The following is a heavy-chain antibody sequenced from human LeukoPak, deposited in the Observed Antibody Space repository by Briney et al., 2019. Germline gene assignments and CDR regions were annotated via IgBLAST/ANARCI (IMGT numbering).Heavy chain of an antibody. CDR1: GGSISSYY. Sequence: PSETLSLTCTVSGGSISSYYWSWIRQPPGKGLEWIGYIYYSGSTNYNPSLKSRVTISVDTSKNQFSLQLSSVTAADPAVYYCARMGGSSSYYYYMDVWGKGTTVTVSS. V-gene: IGHV4-59*01. CDR3: ARMGGSSSYYYYMDV. D-gene: IGHD6-6*01. J-gene: IGHJ6*03. CDR2: IYYSGST.